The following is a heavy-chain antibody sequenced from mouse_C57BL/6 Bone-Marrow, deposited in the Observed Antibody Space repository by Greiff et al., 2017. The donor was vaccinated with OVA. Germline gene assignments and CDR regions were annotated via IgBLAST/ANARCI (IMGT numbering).Heavy chain of an antibody. CDR3: ARIPTVPANGDY. CDR2: IWWDDAK. D-gene: IGHD1-1*01. V-gene: IGHV8-8*01. Sequence: QVQLKESGPGILQPSQTLSLTCSFSGFSLSPFGMGVGWLRQPSGKGLAWLAHIWWDDAKYYNPALKSRLTISKDTSKNQVFLKIANVDTADTATYYCARIPTVPANGDYWGQGTTLTVAS. J-gene: IGHJ2*01. CDR1: GFSLSPFGMG.